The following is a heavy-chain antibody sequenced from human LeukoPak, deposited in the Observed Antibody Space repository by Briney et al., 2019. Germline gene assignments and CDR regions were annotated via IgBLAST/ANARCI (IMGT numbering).Heavy chain of an antibody. CDR1: GYTFINYG. Sequence: GASVKVSCKASGYTFINYGISWVRQAPGQGLEWMAWISAYNGNTNYAQKFQGRVTMTTDTPTSTAYMELRSLRPDDAAVYYFSRDLRPSDYYYYMDVWGERTTVTVSS. CDR2: ISAYNGNT. J-gene: IGHJ6*03. V-gene: IGHV1-18*01. CDR3: SRDLRPSDYYYYMDV. D-gene: IGHD3-10*01.